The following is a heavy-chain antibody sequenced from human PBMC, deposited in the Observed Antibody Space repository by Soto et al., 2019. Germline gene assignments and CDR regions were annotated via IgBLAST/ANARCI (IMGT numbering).Heavy chain of an antibody. D-gene: IGHD5-12*01. Sequence: LTCAFWGDIEPSCSPVSNTVRQTTSRGFEWVGRTYYKSKWFNHYVVSVKSRITINPDTSQNQFSLHLDSVTPEDTAVYFCARGSWDDVSGHYYMDVWGKGTTVTVSS. J-gene: IGHJ6*03. CDR2: TYYKSKWFN. CDR3: ARGSWDDVSGHYYMDV. CDR1: GDIEPSCSPV. V-gene: IGHV6-1*01.